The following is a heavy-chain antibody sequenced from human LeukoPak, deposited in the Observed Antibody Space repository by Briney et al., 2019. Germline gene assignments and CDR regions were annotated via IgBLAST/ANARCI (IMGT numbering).Heavy chain of an antibody. CDR2: ITSSSTSI. CDR1: GFTFSSYA. V-gene: IGHV3-21*01. CDR3: ARDRGFDY. Sequence: GGSLRLSCAASGFTFSSYAMNWVRQAPGKGLEWVSSITSSSTSIYYADSVKGRFTISRDNAKNSLYLQMNSLRAEDTAVYYCARDRGFDYWGQGTQVTVSP. J-gene: IGHJ4*02.